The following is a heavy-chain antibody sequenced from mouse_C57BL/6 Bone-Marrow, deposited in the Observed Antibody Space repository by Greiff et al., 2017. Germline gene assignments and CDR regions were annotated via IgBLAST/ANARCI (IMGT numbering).Heavy chain of an antibody. D-gene: IGHD2-5*01. V-gene: IGHV1-5*01. Sequence: EVQLQQSGTVLARPGASVKMSCKTSGYTFTSYWMHWVKQRPGQGLEWIGAIYPGNSDTSYNQKFKGKAKLTAVTSASTAYMELSSLTNEDSAVYYCTSYYSNSYWYFDVWGTGTTVTVSS. CDR3: TSYYSNSYWYFDV. CDR2: IYPGNSDT. J-gene: IGHJ1*03. CDR1: GYTFTSYW.